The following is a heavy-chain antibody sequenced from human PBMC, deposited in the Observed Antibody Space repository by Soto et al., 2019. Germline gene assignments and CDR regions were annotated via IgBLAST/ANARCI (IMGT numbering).Heavy chain of an antibody. V-gene: IGHV3-74*01. CDR3: TRGPRYTSTGTGAF. CDR1: GFTFSMYW. Sequence: VGSLRLSCAASGFTFSMYWMHWVRQVPGKGPEWVSRINGDGISTNYADSVKGRFTISRDNAKNTLYLQMNALRVEDTAVYYCTRGPRYTSTGTGAFWGQRTLVTVSS. J-gene: IGHJ4*02. CDR2: INGDGIST. D-gene: IGHD1-1*01.